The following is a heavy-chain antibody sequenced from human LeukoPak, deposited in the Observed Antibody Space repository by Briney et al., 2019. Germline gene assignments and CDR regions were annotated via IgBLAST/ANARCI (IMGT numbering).Heavy chain of an antibody. CDR1: GFTFSSYA. D-gene: IGHD5-18*01. J-gene: IGHJ6*02. V-gene: IGHV3-30-3*01. Sequence: GGSLRLSCVVSGFTFSSYAMHWVRQAPGKGLEWLAVISSDGTNKYYADSVKGRFTISRDNSKNTLYLQMNSLRAEDTAVYYCARGLSSYGYYYYYGMDVWGQGTTVTVSS. CDR2: ISSDGTNK. CDR3: ARGLSSYGYYYYYGMDV.